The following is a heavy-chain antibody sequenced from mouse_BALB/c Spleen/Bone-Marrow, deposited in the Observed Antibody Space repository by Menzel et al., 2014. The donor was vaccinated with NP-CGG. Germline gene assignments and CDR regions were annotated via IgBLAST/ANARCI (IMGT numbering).Heavy chain of an antibody. CDR2: INPYNGGT. V-gene: IGHV1-18*01. J-gene: IGHJ1*01. Sequence: VHVKQSGPELVKPGASMKISCKASGYSFTGYTMNWVKQSHGKNLEWIGLINPYNGGTSYNQKFKGKATLTVDKSSSTAYMELLSLTPEDSAVYYCARGYGSSYWYFDVWGAGTTVTVSS. CDR3: ARGYGSSYWYFDV. CDR1: GYSFTGYT. D-gene: IGHD1-1*01.